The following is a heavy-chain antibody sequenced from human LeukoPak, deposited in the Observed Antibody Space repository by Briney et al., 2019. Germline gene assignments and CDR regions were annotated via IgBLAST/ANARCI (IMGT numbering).Heavy chain of an antibody. CDR3: ARDSQAQYCTSTRCYWRTWFDP. CDR1: GGSISSYY. CDR2: IYYSGST. J-gene: IGHJ5*02. Sequence: SETLSLTCTVSGGSISSYYWNWIRQPPGKGLEWIGYIYYSGSTNYNPSLKSRVTISVDTSKNQFSLKLSSVTAADTAVYYCARDSQAQYCTSTRCYWRTWFDPWGQGTLVTVSS. V-gene: IGHV4-59*01. D-gene: IGHD2-2*01.